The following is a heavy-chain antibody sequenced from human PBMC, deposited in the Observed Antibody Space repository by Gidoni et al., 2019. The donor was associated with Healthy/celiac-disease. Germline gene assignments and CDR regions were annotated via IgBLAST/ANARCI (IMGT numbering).Heavy chain of an antibody. Sequence: QVQLVQSVAEVKKPGSSVKVSCKASGGTFSSYAISWVRQAPGQGLEWMGGIIPIFGTANYAQKFQGRVTITADKSTSTAYMELSSLRSEDTAVYYCARGGYSSSWPPGYYYYYGMDVWGQGTTVTVSS. D-gene: IGHD6-13*01. V-gene: IGHV1-69*06. CDR2: IIPIFGTA. J-gene: IGHJ6*02. CDR1: GGTFSSYA. CDR3: ARGGYSSSWPPGYYYYYGMDV.